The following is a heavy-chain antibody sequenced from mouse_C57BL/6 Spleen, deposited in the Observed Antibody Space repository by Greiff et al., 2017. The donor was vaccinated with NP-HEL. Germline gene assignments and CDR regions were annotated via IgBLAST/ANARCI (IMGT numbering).Heavy chain of an antibody. CDR3: ARGGYDYDEAWFAY. CDR1: GYTFTSYT. D-gene: IGHD2-4*01. J-gene: IGHJ3*01. Sequence: QVQLQQSGAELARPGASVKMSCKASGYTFTSYTMHWVKQRPGQGLEWIGYINPSSGYTKYNQKFKDKATLTAYKSSSTAYMQLSSLTSEASAVYYCARGGYDYDEAWFAYWGQGTLVTVSA. CDR2: INPSSGYT. V-gene: IGHV1-4*01.